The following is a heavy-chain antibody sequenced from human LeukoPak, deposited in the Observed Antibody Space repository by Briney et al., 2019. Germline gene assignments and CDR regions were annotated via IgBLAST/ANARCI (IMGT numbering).Heavy chain of an antibody. V-gene: IGHV4-34*01. CDR1: GGSFSGYY. CDR3: ARGGPQLAMSWYYYYYTDV. J-gene: IGHJ6*03. Sequence: SETLSLTCAVYGGSFSGYYWSWIRQPPGKGLEWIGEINHSGSTNYNPSLKSRVTISVDTSKNQFSLKLSSVTAADTAVYYCARGGPQLAMSWYYYYYTDVWGKGTTVTVSS. D-gene: IGHD5-18*01. CDR2: INHSGST.